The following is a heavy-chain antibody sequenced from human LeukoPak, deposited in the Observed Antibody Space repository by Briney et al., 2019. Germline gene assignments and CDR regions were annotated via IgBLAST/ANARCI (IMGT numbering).Heavy chain of an antibody. D-gene: IGHD6-19*01. Sequence: GASVKVSCKASGYTFTSYGISWVRQAPGQGLEWMGWISAYNGNTNYAQKLQGRVTMTTDTSTSTAYMELRSLRSDDTAVYYCARVTYSSGWYPRRFYYYYMDVWGKGTTVTVSS. CDR2: ISAYNGNT. CDR1: GYTFTSYG. V-gene: IGHV1-18*01. J-gene: IGHJ6*03. CDR3: ARVTYSSGWYPRRFYYYYMDV.